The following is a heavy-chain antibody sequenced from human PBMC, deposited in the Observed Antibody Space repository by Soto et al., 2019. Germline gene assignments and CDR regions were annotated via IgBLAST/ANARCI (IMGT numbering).Heavy chain of an antibody. V-gene: IGHV1-2*02. J-gene: IGHJ5*02. Sequence: ASVKVSCKASGYTFTALYMNWVRQAPGQGLEWMGWVNPNTGLTKLAQKFQGRVTMTRDTSISAAYMELTRLTSDDTAVYYCTTLRLDPWGQGTLVTVSS. CDR2: VNPNTGLT. D-gene: IGHD2-21*02. CDR3: TTLRLDP. CDR1: GYTFTALY.